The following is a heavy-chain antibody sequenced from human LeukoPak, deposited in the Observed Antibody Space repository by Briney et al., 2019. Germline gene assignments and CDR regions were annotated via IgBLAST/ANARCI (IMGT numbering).Heavy chain of an antibody. J-gene: IGHJ4*02. D-gene: IGHD6-13*01. V-gene: IGHV3-23*01. CDR2: ISSNGAST. Sequence: GGSLRLSCAASGFTFSSYAMSWVRQAPGKGLEWVSGISSNGASTYYVDSVKGRFTISRDNSKNTLFLQMNSLGAEDTAVYYCAKRGSVGTLGHFDYWGQGTLVTVSS. CDR3: AKRGSVGTLGHFDY. CDR1: GFTFSSYA.